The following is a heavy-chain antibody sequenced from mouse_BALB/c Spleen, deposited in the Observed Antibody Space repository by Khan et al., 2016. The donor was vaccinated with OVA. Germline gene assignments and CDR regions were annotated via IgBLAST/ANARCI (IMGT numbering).Heavy chain of an antibody. V-gene: IGHV5-6-5*01. CDR3: TRDYWFTY. J-gene: IGHJ3*01. CDR2: ISSGGTS. Sequence: DVHLVESGGDLVKPGGSLKLSCAASGFTFSNYAMSWVRQTPEKRLEWVASISSGGTSYVPDSVKGRFAISRENGRNILYLQMSSLRSEDTAMYYCTRDYWFTYWGQGTLVTVSA. CDR1: GFTFSNYA.